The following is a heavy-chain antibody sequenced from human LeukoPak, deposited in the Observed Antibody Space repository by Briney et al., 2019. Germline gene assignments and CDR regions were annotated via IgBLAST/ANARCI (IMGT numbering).Heavy chain of an antibody. CDR3: ARDTYYDFWSGYVPGAFDI. CDR2: INPSGGST. CDR1: GYTFTSYY. J-gene: IGHJ3*02. V-gene: IGHV1-46*01. D-gene: IGHD3-3*01. Sequence: ASVKVSCKASGYTFTSYYMHWVRQAPGQGLEWMGIINPSGGSTSYAQKFQGRVTMTRDMSTSTVYMELSSLRSVDTAVYYCARDTYYDFWSGYVPGAFDIWGQGTMVTVSS.